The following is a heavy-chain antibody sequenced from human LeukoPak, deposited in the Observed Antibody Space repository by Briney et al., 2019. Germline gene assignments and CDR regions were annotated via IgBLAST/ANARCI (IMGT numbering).Heavy chain of an antibody. D-gene: IGHD6-19*01. CDR1: GFTFSSYA. CDR2: ISYDGSNK. J-gene: IGHJ4*02. CDR3: ARATPAVADFDY. Sequence: GGSLRLSCAASGFTFSSYAMHWVRQAPGKGLEWVAVISYDGSNKYYADSVKGRFTISRDNSKDTLYLQMNSLRAEDTAVYYCARATPAVADFDYWGQGTLVTVSS. V-gene: IGHV3-30-3*01.